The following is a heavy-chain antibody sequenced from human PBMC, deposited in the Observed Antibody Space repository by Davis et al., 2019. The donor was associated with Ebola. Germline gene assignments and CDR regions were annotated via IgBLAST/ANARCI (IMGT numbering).Heavy chain of an antibody. CDR2: ISYDGSSK. Sequence: GESLKISCAASGFTFSSYEMHWVRRAPGKGLEWVALISYDGSSKYYADSVKGRFTISRDKSKNTLYLQMNSLRAEDTAVYYCARGLAYCSGGSCYYNWFDPWGQGTLVTVSS. V-gene: IGHV3-30-3*01. D-gene: IGHD2-15*01. J-gene: IGHJ5*02. CDR3: ARGLAYCSGGSCYYNWFDP. CDR1: GFTFSSYE.